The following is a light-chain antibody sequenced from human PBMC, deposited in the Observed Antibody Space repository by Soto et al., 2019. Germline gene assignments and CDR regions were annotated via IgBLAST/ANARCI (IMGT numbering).Light chain of an antibody. Sequence: DIQMTQSPSTLSASVGDRVTITCRASQSISSWLAWYQQKPGKAPKVLIYKASSLESGVPSRFSGSRSGTEFTLTISSLQPDDFATYYCQQYNSYPWTFGQGTKVEIK. CDR3: QQYNSYPWT. CDR1: QSISSW. J-gene: IGKJ1*01. V-gene: IGKV1-5*03. CDR2: KAS.